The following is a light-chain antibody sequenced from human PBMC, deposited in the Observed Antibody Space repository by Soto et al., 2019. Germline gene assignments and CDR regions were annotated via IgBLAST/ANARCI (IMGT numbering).Light chain of an antibody. CDR1: SSDVGGYNY. V-gene: IGLV2-14*01. Sequence: QSALTQPASVSGSPGQSITISCTGTSSDVGGYNYVSWYQQHPGKAPRLMIYDVTYRPSGVSNRFSGSKSGNTASLTISGLQAEDEADYYCISYTSSSTPYVFGTGTKLTV. J-gene: IGLJ1*01. CDR3: ISYTSSSTPYV. CDR2: DVT.